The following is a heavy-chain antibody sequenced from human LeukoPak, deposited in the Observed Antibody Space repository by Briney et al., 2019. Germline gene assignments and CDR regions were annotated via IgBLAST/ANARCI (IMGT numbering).Heavy chain of an antibody. V-gene: IGHV4-59*08. D-gene: IGHD6-19*01. CDR3: ARHTSGLNFDY. J-gene: IGHJ4*02. Sequence: PSETLSLTCTVSGGSISSYYWSWIRQPPGKGLEWIGYIYSGSTNYNPSLKSRVTISVDTSKNQFSLKLSSVTAADTAVYYCARHTSGLNFDYWGQGTLVTVSS. CDR2: IYSGST. CDR1: GGSISSYY.